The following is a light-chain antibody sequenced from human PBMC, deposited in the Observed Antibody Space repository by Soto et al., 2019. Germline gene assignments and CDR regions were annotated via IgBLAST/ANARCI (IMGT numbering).Light chain of an antibody. J-gene: IGLJ2*01. CDR3: ASHPTNNPHVV. CDR1: SGYVGVSNF. V-gene: IGLV2-14*03. Sequence: QSVLTQPASVSGSPGQSITISCTGTSGYVGVSNFVSCYQHHPGKAPKLIIYDVSNRPSGTSYRFSASRSGNTASLTISGLQAEDEAYYYCASHPTNNPHVVFGGGTKLTVL. CDR2: DVS.